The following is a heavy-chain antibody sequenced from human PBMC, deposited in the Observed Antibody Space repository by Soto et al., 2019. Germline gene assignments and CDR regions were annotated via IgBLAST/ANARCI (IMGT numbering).Heavy chain of an antibody. Sequence: SETLSLTCTVSGGSISRYYWSWIRQPPGKGLEWIGYMYNTGSTVYNPSFKSRVTISVDTSKNQFSLKLNSVTAADTAVYYCARDLWGYCGTDCYPLDVWGQGT. CDR3: ARDLWGYCGTDCYPLDV. CDR1: GGSISRYY. D-gene: IGHD2-21*02. CDR2: MYNTGST. J-gene: IGHJ6*02. V-gene: IGHV4-59*01.